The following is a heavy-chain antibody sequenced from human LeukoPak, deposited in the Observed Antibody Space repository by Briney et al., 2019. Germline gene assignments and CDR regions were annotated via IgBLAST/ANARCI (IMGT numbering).Heavy chain of an antibody. J-gene: IGHJ4*02. Sequence: ASVKVSCKASGYTFTDYYLHWVRQAPGQGLEWMGRINPNSGGTNYAQKFQDRITMTRDTSISTAYMDLSRLRSDDTALYYCVRARFGDPIDYWGQGSLVTVSS. V-gene: IGHV1-2*06. CDR3: VRARFGDPIDY. CDR2: INPNSGGT. D-gene: IGHD3-10*01. CDR1: GYTFTDYY.